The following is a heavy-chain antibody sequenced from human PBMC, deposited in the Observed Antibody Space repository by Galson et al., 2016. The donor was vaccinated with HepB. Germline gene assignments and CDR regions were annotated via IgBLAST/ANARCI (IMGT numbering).Heavy chain of an antibody. CDR2: IRNKRDGGTA. Sequence: SLRLSCAVSGFSVSDAWMTWVRQAPGKGLEWVGNIRNKRDGGTADYGAPVKGRFTISRDDSKNTLYLQTSSLKTDDTAVYFCNTWDWGLDCWGQGTLVTVSS. D-gene: IGHD3/OR15-3a*01. CDR1: GFSVSDAW. J-gene: IGHJ4*02. CDR3: NTWDWGLDC. V-gene: IGHV3-15*05.